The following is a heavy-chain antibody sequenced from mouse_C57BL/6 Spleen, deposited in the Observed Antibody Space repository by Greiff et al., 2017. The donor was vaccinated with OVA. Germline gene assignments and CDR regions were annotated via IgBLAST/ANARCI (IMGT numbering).Heavy chain of an antibody. CDR2: IDPNSGGT. J-gene: IGHJ3*01. CDR1: GYTFTSYW. Sequence: QVQLQQPGAELVKPGASVRLSCKASGYTFTSYWMPGVKQRPGRGLGWIGRIDPNSGGTKYNEKFKSKATLTVDKPSSTAYMQLSSLTSEDSAVYYCARGTGAFAYWGQGTLVTVSA. CDR3: ARGTGAFAY. D-gene: IGHD3-3*01. V-gene: IGHV1-72*01.